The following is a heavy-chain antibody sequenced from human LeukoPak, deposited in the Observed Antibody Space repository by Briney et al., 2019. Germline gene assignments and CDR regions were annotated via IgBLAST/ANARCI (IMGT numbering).Heavy chain of an antibody. V-gene: IGHV3-7*01. J-gene: IGHJ1*01. CDR3: TFLVREPQH. Sequence: GGSLRLSCAVSGFAFSQYYMGWVHQAPGKGLESVAIIASDGSYTAYVDSVKGRFTISRDNAKNSLYLQMSSLTAEDTAIYFCTFLVREPQHWGRGTLVTVSS. CDR1: GFAFSQYY. D-gene: IGHD3-10*01. CDR2: IASDGSYT.